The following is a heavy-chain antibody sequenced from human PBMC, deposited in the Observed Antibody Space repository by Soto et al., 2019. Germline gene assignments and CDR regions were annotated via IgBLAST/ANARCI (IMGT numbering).Heavy chain of an antibody. J-gene: IGHJ6*02. CDR1: GYTLTSYD. CDR3: ARGGLSSSSTCSYHYYCMDV. CDR2: MNPNSGNT. V-gene: IGHV1-8*01. Sequence: QVQLVQSGAEVKKPGASVKVSCKASGYTLTSYDINWVRQATGQGLEWLGWMNPNSGNTGYAQKFQGRVTMTRDTSISTGDMDLSRLKSEETAVCDCARGGLSSSSTCSYHYYCMDVWGQGTTVTVSS. D-gene: IGHD6-6*01.